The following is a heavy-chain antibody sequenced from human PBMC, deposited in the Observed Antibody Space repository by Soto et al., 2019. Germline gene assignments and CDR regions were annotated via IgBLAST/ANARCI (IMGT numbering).Heavy chain of an antibody. D-gene: IGHD6-13*01. CDR1: GGSFSGYY. Sequence: SETLSLTCAVYGGSFSGYYWNWLRQPPGKGLEWSGEINHSGSTNYNPSLKSRVTISVDTSKNQFSLKLSSVTAADTAVYYCARVFIHSSSWYLTGYYYGMDVWGQGTTVTVS. J-gene: IGHJ6*02. CDR2: INHSGST. CDR3: ARVFIHSSSWYLTGYYYGMDV. V-gene: IGHV4-34*01.